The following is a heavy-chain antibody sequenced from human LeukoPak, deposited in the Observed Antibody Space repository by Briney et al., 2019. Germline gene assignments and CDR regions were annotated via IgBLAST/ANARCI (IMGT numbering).Heavy chain of an antibody. J-gene: IGHJ5*02. D-gene: IGHD3-9*01. Sequence: PSETLSLTCAVYGGSFSGYYWSWLRQPPGKGLEWIGEINHSGSTNYNPSLKSRVTISVDTSKNQFSLKLSSVTAADTAVYYCARAPKYYDILTGYYRSSWFDPWGQGTLVTVSS. CDR2: INHSGST. CDR3: ARAPKYYDILTGYYRSSWFDP. V-gene: IGHV4-34*01. CDR1: GGSFSGYY.